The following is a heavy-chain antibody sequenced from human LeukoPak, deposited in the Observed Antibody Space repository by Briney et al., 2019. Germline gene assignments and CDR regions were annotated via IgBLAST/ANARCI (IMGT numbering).Heavy chain of an antibody. J-gene: IGHJ5*02. CDR3: AREIHRGDSWFDT. Sequence: SETLSLTCTVSGGSISSSSYYWGWIRQPPGKGLEWIGSIYYSGSTYYNPSLKSRVTISVDTSKNQFSLKLSAVTAADTAVYYCAREIHRGDSWFDTWGQGTLVSVSS. CDR1: GGSISSSSYY. V-gene: IGHV4-39*07. CDR2: IYYSGST.